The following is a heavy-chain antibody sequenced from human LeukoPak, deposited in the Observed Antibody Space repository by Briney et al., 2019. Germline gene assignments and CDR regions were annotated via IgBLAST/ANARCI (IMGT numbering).Heavy chain of an antibody. D-gene: IGHD3-3*01. CDR2: IYTSGST. Sequence: SETLSLTCTVSGGSISSYYWSWIRQPAGKGLEWIGRIYTSGSTNYNPSLKSRVTMSVDTSKNQFSLKLSSLTASDTAVYCCAGDGGGDFWSGYYLVYYWGQGTLVTVSS. CDR1: GGSISSYY. J-gene: IGHJ4*02. CDR3: AGDGGGDFWSGYYLVYY. V-gene: IGHV4-4*07.